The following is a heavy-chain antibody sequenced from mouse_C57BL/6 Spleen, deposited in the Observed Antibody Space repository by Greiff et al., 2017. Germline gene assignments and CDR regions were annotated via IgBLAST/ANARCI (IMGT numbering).Heavy chain of an antibody. Sequence: EVKLVESGGGLVQPGGSLSLSCAASGFTFTDYYMSWVRQPPGKALEWLGFIRNKANGYTTEYSASVKGRFTISRDNSQSILYLQMNALRAEDSATYYCARYAWGGPFDYWGQGTTLTVSS. V-gene: IGHV7-3*01. J-gene: IGHJ2*01. CDR2: IRNKANGYTT. D-gene: IGHD4-1*01. CDR1: GFTFTDYY. CDR3: ARYAWGGPFDY.